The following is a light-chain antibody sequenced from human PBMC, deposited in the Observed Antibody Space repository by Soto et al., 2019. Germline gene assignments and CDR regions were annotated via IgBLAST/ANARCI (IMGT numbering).Light chain of an antibody. CDR3: SSYSSSSIPYV. Sequence: QSVLTQPASVSGSPGQSITISCTGTSSDVGGYNYVSWYQQHPGKAPKLVIYEVSYRPSGVSDRFSGSKSGNTASLTISGLQPEDEADYYCSSYSSSSIPYVFGTGTKVTVL. V-gene: IGLV2-14*01. CDR1: SSDVGGYNY. CDR2: EVS. J-gene: IGLJ1*01.